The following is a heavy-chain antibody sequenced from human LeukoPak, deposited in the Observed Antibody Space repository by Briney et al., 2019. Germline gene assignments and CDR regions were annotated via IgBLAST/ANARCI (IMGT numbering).Heavy chain of an antibody. Sequence: ASVKVSCKASGYTFTSYDINWVRQATGQGLEWMGWMNPNSGNTGYAQKFQGRVTMTRDTSISTAYMELSRLRSDDTAVYYCARVGYYYDSSGYYAPWGQGTLVTVSS. V-gene: IGHV1-8*01. CDR2: MNPNSGNT. J-gene: IGHJ5*02. CDR3: ARVGYYYDSSGYYAP. D-gene: IGHD3-22*01. CDR1: GYTFTSYD.